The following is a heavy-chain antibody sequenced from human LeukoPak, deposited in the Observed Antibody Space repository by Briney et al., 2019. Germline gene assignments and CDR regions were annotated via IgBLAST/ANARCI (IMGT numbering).Heavy chain of an antibody. Sequence: YPSETLSLTCTVSGGSISGYYWSWIRQPAGKGLEWIGRISTSGTTSYNPSLKSRVTMSVDMSKNQFSLKLSSVTAADTAVYYCARLVSKSGSYTYYLDYWGQGTLVTVSS. J-gene: IGHJ4*02. D-gene: IGHD3-10*01. CDR2: ISTSGTT. V-gene: IGHV4-4*07. CDR1: GGSISGYY. CDR3: ARLVSKSGSYTYYLDY.